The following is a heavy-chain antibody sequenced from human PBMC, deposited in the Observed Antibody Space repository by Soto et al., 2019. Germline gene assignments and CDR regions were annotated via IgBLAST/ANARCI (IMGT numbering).Heavy chain of an antibody. CDR3: ARGGNRYSNVASGVGGFDF. CDR1: GASISSSY. Sequence: SETLSLTCTVSGASISSSYWSWIRQSPERGLEWIAYVYHTGAANYNPSLKSRVTISLDTSKGQFSLNLTSLTTADTAVYFCARGGNRYSNVASGVGGFDFWGQGSLVTVSS. J-gene: IGHJ4*02. CDR2: VYHTGAA. V-gene: IGHV4-59*01. D-gene: IGHD5-12*01.